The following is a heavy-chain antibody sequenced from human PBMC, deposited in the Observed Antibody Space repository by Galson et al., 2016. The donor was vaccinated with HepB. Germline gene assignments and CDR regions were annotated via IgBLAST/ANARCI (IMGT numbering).Heavy chain of an antibody. D-gene: IGHD3-9*01. CDR2: INPSSGST. CDR3: ARDRKSVDWLLYNGHFDS. CDR1: GYTFSNYY. J-gene: IGHJ4*02. Sequence: SVKVSCKASGYTFSNYYMHWVRQAPGQGLEWMGIINPSSGSTTYAQKFQGGVTMTRDTSASTVYMDLSSLRSEDTAVYYCARDRKSVDWLLYNGHFDSWGQGTLVTVSS. V-gene: IGHV1-46*01.